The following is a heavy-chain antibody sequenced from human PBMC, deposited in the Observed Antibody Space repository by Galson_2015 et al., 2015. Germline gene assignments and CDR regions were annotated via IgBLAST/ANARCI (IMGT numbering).Heavy chain of an antibody. CDR1: GFTVSSNY. CDR3: ARDYYGSGSYSAMDV. Sequence: SLRLSCAASGFTVSSNYMSWVRQAPGKGLEWVSVIYSGGNTYYADSVKGRFTISRDNSKNTLYLQMNSLRAEDTAVYYCARDYYGSGSYSAMDVWGQGTTVTVSS. D-gene: IGHD3-10*01. V-gene: IGHV3-53*01. CDR2: IYSGGNT. J-gene: IGHJ6*02.